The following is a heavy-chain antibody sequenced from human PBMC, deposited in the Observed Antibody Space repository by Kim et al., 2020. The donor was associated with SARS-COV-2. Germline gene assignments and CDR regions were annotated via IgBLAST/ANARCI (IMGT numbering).Heavy chain of an antibody. Sequence: PSLKRRVTMSVDTSKNQVSLRLGSVTTADTAVYYCARSSWYISGWGWFDPWGQGALVTVSS. CDR3: ARSSWYISGWGWFDP. J-gene: IGHJ5*02. V-gene: IGHV4-59*10. D-gene: IGHD6-19*01.